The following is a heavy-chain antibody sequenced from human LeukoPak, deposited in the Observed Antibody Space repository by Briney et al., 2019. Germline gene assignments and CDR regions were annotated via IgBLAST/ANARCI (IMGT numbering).Heavy chain of an antibody. J-gene: IGHJ4*02. V-gene: IGHV3-23*01. Sequence: AGGSLRLSCAASGFTFSSYSMNWVRQAPGKGLEWVSTVRNSDGYTYYADSVKGRFTISRDNSKNTLYLQMNSLRAEDTAVYYCAKWLVVVPAADNFDYWGQGTLVTVSS. D-gene: IGHD2-2*01. CDR2: VRNSDGYT. CDR1: GFTFSSYS. CDR3: AKWLVVVPAADNFDY.